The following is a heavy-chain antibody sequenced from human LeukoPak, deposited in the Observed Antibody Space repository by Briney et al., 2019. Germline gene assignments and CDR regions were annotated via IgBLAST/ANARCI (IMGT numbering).Heavy chain of an antibody. V-gene: IGHV3-9*01. CDR2: ISWNSGSI. D-gene: IGHD2-21*01. CDR3: AKDGVAMGRYYYYGMDV. CDR1: GFTFDDYA. J-gene: IGHJ6*02. Sequence: PGRSLRLSCAASGFTFDDYAMHWVRQAPGKGLEWVSGISWNSGSIGYADSVKGRFTISRDNAKNSLYLQMNSLRAEDTALYYCAKDGVAMGRYYYYGMDVWGQGTTVTVSS.